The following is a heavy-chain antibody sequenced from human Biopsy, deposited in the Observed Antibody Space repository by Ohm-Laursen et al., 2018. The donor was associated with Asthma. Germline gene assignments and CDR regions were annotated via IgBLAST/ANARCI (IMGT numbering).Heavy chain of an antibody. J-gene: IGHJ6*02. D-gene: IGHD3-3*01. Sequence: SDTLSLTWTVSGGSMTPTSHYWDWIRQASGKGLEWIGYISYGGKTSYNPSLKNRVTISRDTSKNQFSLRLTSVTAADTAVYFCARRITIFGVVQKDHGMDAWGQGTTVIVSS. V-gene: IGHV4-39*01. CDR2: ISYGGKT. CDR3: ARRITIFGVVQKDHGMDA. CDR1: GGSMTPTSHY.